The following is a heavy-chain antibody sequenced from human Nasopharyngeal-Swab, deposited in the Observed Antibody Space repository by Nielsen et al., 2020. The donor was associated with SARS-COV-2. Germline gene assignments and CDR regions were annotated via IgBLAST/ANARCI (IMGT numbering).Heavy chain of an antibody. CDR1: GGSISNYY. D-gene: IGHD3-22*01. Sequence: ESLKISCTVTGGSISNYYWSWIRRSPGKGLEWIGYIYYSGSTNYNPSLKSRVTISVDTSKNQFSLKLSSVTAADTAVYYCARGADSSGYSMYYFDYWGQGTLVTVSS. V-gene: IGHV4-59*01. J-gene: IGHJ4*02. CDR2: IYYSGST. CDR3: ARGADSSGYSMYYFDY.